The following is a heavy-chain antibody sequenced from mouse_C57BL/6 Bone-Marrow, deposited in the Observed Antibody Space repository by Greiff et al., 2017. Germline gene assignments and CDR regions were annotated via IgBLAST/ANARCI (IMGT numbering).Heavy chain of an antibody. V-gene: IGHV1-36*01. D-gene: IGHD2-2*01. CDR2: VYPYNGGT. CDR3: ARDGFEPDAMDY. Sequence: VQLQQSGPVLVKPGPSVKISCKASGFTFTDYYMHWVKQSHGRSLEWIGLVYPYNGGTSYNQKFKGKATLTVDKSSRTAYMALNRLTSEDSAVYYCARDGFEPDAMDYWGQGTSVTVSS. CDR1: GFTFTDYY. J-gene: IGHJ4*01.